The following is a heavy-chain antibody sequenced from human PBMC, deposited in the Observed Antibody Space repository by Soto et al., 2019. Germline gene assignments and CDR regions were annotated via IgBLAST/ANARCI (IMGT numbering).Heavy chain of an antibody. CDR1: GFTFSSYS. D-gene: IGHD6-13*01. Sequence: GGSLRLSCAASGFTFSSYSMNWVRQAPGKGLEWVSSISSSSSYIYYADSVKGRFTISRDNTKNSLYLQMNSLRAEDTAVYYCGRDRGFFGSWDYGGQGTRVTVSS. J-gene: IGHJ4*02. V-gene: IGHV3-21*01. CDR2: ISSSSSYI. CDR3: GRDRGFFGSWDY.